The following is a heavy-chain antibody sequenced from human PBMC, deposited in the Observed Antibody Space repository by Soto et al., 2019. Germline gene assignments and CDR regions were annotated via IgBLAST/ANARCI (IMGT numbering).Heavy chain of an antibody. CDR1: GFTFTTYA. CDR3: ARDERYFDWPLFGWFDP. Sequence: PGGSLRLSCAASGFTFTTYAMHWVRQAPGKGLEWVALISYDGSKKYYADSVKGRFTISRDNAKNSLYLQMNSLRAEDTAVYYCARDERYFDWPLFGWFDPWGQGTLVTVSS. D-gene: IGHD3-9*01. CDR2: ISYDGSKK. J-gene: IGHJ5*02. V-gene: IGHV3-30*03.